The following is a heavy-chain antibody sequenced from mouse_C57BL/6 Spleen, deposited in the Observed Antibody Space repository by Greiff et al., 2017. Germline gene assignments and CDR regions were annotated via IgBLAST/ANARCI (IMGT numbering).Heavy chain of an antibody. V-gene: IGHV1-15*01. CDR1: GYTFTDYE. J-gene: IGHJ4*01. Sequence: QVQLKESGAELVRPGASVTLSCKASGYTFTDYEMHWVKQTPVHGLEWIGAIDPETGGTAYNQKFKGKAILTADKSSSTAYMELRSLTSEDSAVYYCTRDYYGMDYWGQGTSVTVSS. CDR3: TRDYYGMDY. CDR2: IDPETGGT.